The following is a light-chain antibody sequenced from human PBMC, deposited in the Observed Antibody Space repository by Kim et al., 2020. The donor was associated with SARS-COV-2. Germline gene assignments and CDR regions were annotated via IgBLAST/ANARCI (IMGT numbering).Light chain of an antibody. CDR2: AAS. CDR3: QQYDVYPRT. J-gene: IGKJ1*01. Sequence: ASVGDRVIITCRASQGIANNFAWFQQKPGKAPKSLIYAASTLETGVPSRFSGSGSGTDFILTISSLQPEDYGTYYCQQYDVYPRTFGQGTKVDIK. V-gene: IGKV1-16*01. CDR1: QGIANN.